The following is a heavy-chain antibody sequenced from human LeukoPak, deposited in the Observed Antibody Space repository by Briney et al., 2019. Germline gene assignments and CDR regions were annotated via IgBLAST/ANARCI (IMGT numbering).Heavy chain of an antibody. CDR3: AKGYSYGYGYYMDV. D-gene: IGHD5-18*01. J-gene: IGHJ6*03. CDR2: FSGSGGTT. CDR1: GFTFSSYA. Sequence: GGSLRLSCAASGFTFSSYAMSWVRQAPGKGLEWVSTFSGSGGTTYYADSVKGRFTISRDNSKNTLYLQMNSLRAEDTAVYYCAKGYSYGYGYYMDVWGKGTTVTVSS. V-gene: IGHV3-23*01.